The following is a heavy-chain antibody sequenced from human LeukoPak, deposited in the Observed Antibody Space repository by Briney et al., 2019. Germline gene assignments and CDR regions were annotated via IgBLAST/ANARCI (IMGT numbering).Heavy chain of an antibody. CDR3: ARGTLPIGAAGTSWFFQH. J-gene: IGHJ1*01. Sequence: GGSLRLSCAASGFTFSSYAMHWVRQAPGKGLEWVAVISYDGSNKYYADSVKGRFTISRDNAKNSLYLQMNSLRAEDTAVYYCARGTLPIGAAGTSWFFQHWGQGTLVTVSS. CDR1: GFTFSSYA. D-gene: IGHD6-13*01. CDR2: ISYDGSNK. V-gene: IGHV3-30-3*01.